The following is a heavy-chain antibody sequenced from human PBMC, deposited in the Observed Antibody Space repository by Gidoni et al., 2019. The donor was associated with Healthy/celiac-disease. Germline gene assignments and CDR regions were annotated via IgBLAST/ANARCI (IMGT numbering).Heavy chain of an antibody. CDR3: ARSHKYTEVWYFDY. CDR1: GFPFSSYA. Sequence: QVQLVESGGGVVQPGRSLRLSCASSGFPFSSYAMHWVRQAPGKGLEWVAVISYDGSNKYYADSVKGRFTISRDNSNNTLYLQMNSLRAEDTAVYYCARSHKYTEVWYFDYWGQGTLVTVSS. V-gene: IGHV3-30-3*01. J-gene: IGHJ4*02. CDR2: ISYDGSNK. D-gene: IGHD5-18*01.